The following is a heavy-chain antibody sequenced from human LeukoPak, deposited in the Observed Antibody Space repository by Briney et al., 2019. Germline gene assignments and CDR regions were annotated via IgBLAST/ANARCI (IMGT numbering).Heavy chain of an antibody. Sequence: GGSLRLSCAASGFTFSGYGMHWVRQAPGNGLEWVAFIRYDGSNKYYADSVKGRFTISRDNSKNTLYLQMNSLRAEDTAVYYCAKAGSGSYRWYYFDYWGQGTLVTVSS. CDR3: AKAGSGSYRWYYFDY. V-gene: IGHV3-30*02. CDR2: IRYDGSNK. D-gene: IGHD1-26*01. CDR1: GFTFSGYG. J-gene: IGHJ4*02.